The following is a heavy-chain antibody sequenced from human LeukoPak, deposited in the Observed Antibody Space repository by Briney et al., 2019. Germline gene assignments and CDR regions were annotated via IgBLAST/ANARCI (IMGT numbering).Heavy chain of an antibody. CDR2: ISWNSGSI. CDR3: AKVTSSSVG. CDR1: GFTFDDYA. D-gene: IGHD6-6*01. V-gene: IGHV3-9*01. J-gene: IGHJ4*02. Sequence: GGSLRLSCAASGFTFDDYAMYWVRQAPGKGLEWVSGISWNSGSIGYADSVKGRFTISRDNAKNSLYLQMNSLRAEDTALYYCAKVTSSSVGWGQGTLVTVSS.